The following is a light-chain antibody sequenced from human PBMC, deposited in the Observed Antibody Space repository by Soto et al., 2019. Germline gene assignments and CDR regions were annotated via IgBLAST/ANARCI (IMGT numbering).Light chain of an antibody. V-gene: IGKV1-33*01. CDR3: QQYESQPFT. Sequence: DVQMTQSPSSLSASVGGSVIITCQANESIANYINWFQQKRGKAPRLLISDASHLEKGVPSRFSGTRSGTDFVLAIRSLQAEDVATYYCQQYESQPFTFGGGTKV. CDR1: ESIANY. CDR2: DAS. J-gene: IGKJ4*01.